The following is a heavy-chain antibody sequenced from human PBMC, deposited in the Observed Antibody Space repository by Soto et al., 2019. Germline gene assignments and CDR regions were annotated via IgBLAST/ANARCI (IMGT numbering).Heavy chain of an antibody. J-gene: IGHJ4*02. V-gene: IGHV1-24*01. CDR1: GYALPELS. D-gene: IGHD2-21*02. Sequence: ASVKVSRKVSGYALPELSMHWVRQAPGKGLAWMGGFDPEDGETIYAQKFHGRVTMTEDTSTDTAYMELSSRRSEETAVYYCATFRDSKLFDYWGQGTLVTVSS. CDR3: ATFRDSKLFDY. CDR2: FDPEDGET.